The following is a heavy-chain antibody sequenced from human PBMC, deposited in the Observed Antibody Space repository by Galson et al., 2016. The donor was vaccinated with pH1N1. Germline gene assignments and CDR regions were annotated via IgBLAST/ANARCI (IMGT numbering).Heavy chain of an antibody. CDR1: GGTFSFYS. CDR3: ASHSLRDGYNLYYFDC. Sequence: SVKVSCKASGGTFSFYSFSWLRQAPGQGLECMGGIIPIFGTPNYAQKFQGRVAITADESSSTAYMELSSLRSEDTAVYYCASHSLRDGYNLYYFDCWGQGTLVTVSS. V-gene: IGHV1-69*13. CDR2: IIPIFGTP. J-gene: IGHJ4*02. D-gene: IGHD5-24*01.